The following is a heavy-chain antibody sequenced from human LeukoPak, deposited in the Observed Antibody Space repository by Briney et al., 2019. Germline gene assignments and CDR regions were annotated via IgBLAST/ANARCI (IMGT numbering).Heavy chain of an antibody. CDR1: GYTFTSYA. V-gene: IGHV1-3*01. CDR2: INAGNGNT. J-gene: IGHJ4*02. CDR3: ASRTSSSWYFACFDY. Sequence: GASVKVSCKASGYTFTSYAMHWVRQAPGQRLEWMGWINAGNGNTKYSQKFQGRVTITRDTSASTAYMEQSSLRSEDTAVYYCASRTSSSWYFACFDYWGQGTLVTVSS. D-gene: IGHD6-13*01.